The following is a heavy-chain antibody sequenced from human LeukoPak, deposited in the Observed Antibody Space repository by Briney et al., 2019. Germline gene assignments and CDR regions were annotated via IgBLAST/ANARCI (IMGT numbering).Heavy chain of an antibody. CDR2: ISANNGDT. Sequence: ASVKVSCKASGYTFTSYGISWVRQAPGQGLEWMGWISANNGDTDYPPKLQDRVTMTTDTYTSTAYMELRSLRSDDTAVYYCARDLRLGISFFDYWGQGTLVTVSS. CDR3: ARDLRLGISFFDY. D-gene: IGHD7-27*01. J-gene: IGHJ4*02. V-gene: IGHV1-18*01. CDR1: GYTFTSYG.